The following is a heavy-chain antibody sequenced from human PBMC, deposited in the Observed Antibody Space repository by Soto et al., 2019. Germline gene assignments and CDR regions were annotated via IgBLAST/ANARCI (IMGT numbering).Heavy chain of an antibody. V-gene: IGHV5-10-1*01. J-gene: IGHJ4*02. D-gene: IGHD6-13*01. Sequence: EVQLVQSGAEVKKPGESLRISCKGSGYSFTSYWISGVRQMPGKGLEWMGRIDPSDSYTNYSPSFQGHVTISDDKSISTDYRQWSSLKASDTAMYYCARHPSWGRQKLDDYWGQGTLVTVCS. CDR2: IDPSDSYT. CDR3: ARHPSWGRQKLDDY. CDR1: GYSFTSYW.